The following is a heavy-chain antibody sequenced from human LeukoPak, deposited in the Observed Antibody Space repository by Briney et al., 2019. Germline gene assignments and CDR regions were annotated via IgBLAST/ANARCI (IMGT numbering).Heavy chain of an antibody. D-gene: IGHD3-22*01. CDR1: GFTVSSNY. J-gene: IGHJ4*02. Sequence: GGSLRLSCAASGFTVSSNYMSWVRQAPGKGLEWVSVIYSGGSTYYADSVKGRFTISRDNSKNTLYLQMNSLRAEDTAVYYCARDLDSSGYYSYFDYWGRGTLVTVSS. CDR2: IYSGGST. CDR3: ARDLDSSGYYSYFDY. V-gene: IGHV3-53*01.